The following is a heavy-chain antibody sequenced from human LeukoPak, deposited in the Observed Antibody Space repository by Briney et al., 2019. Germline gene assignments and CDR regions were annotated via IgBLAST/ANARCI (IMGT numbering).Heavy chain of an antibody. V-gene: IGHV1-69*04. Sequence: GSSVKVSCKASGGTSNSHDISWVRQAPGQGLERMGRIIPNLGTTNRAQNFQDRVTLTADKSTNTAYMELTSLTSDDTAVYYCATTNDGGGYQWGDFFDFWGQGTLVTVSS. D-gene: IGHD3-22*01. CDR2: IIPNLGTT. CDR1: GGTSNSHD. J-gene: IGHJ4*02. CDR3: ATTNDGGGYQWGDFFDF.